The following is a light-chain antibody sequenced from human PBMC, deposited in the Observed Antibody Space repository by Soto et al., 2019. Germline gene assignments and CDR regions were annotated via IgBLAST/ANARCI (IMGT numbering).Light chain of an antibody. V-gene: IGKV3-15*01. CDR2: GAS. J-gene: IGKJ1*01. Sequence: EIVMTQSPATLSVSPGERATLSCRASQSVSSNLAWYQQKPGQAPGLLIYGASTRATGIPARFSGSGSGTEFTLTISSLQSEDFAVYYCQQYNNWPPWTVGQGTKVEIK. CDR3: QQYNNWPPWT. CDR1: QSVSSN.